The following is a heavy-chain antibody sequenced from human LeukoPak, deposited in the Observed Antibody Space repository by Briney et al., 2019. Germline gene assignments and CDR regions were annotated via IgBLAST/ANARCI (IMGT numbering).Heavy chain of an antibody. Sequence: SGTLSLTCAVSGGSISSDHWWSWVRQPPGKSLEWIGEIFHIGVTNYKPSLKSRVSMSVDNSRRQFSLNLRSVTAADTAVYFCARGGRSAFDIWGPGTKVIVSS. J-gene: IGHJ3*02. CDR3: ARGGRSAFDI. CDR2: IFHIGVT. V-gene: IGHV4-4*02. CDR1: GGSISSDHW.